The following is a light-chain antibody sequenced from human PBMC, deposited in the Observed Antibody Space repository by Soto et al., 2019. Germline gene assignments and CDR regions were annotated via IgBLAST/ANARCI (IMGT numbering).Light chain of an antibody. CDR2: DVS. V-gene: IGLV2-11*01. J-gene: IGLJ1*01. CDR3: CLYAGSYTYV. CDR1: SSDVGGYNY. Sequence: QSALTQPRSVSGSPGQSVTISCTGTSSDVGGYNYVSWYQQHPGKAPKLMIYDVSKRPSGVPDRFSGSKSGNTASLTISGLQPEDEADHYCCLYAGSYTYVFGTGTKVTVL.